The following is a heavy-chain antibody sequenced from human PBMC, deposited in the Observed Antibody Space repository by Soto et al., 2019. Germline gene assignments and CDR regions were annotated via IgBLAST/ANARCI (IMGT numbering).Heavy chain of an antibody. J-gene: IGHJ6*02. V-gene: IGHV4-34*01. CDR2: INYSGSA. CDR1: GGSFSSYY. CDR3: ARGEYSSSSAKYGMDV. D-gene: IGHD6-6*01. Sequence: ASETLSLTCAVYGGSFSSYYWTWIRQPPGKGLEWIGEINYSGSANYNPSLKSRVTTSVDTSKNQFSLKLSSVTAADTAVYYCARGEYSSSSAKYGMDVWGQGTTVTVSS.